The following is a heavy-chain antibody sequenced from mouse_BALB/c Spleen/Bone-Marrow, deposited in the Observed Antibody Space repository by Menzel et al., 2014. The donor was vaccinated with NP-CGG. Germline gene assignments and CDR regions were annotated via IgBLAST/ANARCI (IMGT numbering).Heavy chain of an antibody. D-gene: IGHD4-1*01. V-gene: IGHV14-3*02. CDR1: GFDIKDTY. CDR3: ARWEYYAMDY. J-gene: IGHJ4*01. CDR2: IDPANGNT. Sequence: EVQLQQSGAELVKPGASVKLSCTASGFDIKDTYMHWVKQRPEQGLEWIGRIDPANGNTKYDPKFQGKATITADTSSNTAYLQLSSLTSEDTAVYYCARWEYYAMDYWGQGTSVTVSS.